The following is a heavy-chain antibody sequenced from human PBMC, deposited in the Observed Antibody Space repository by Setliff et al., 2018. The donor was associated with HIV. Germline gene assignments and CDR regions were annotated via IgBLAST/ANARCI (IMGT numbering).Heavy chain of an antibody. CDR1: GGSIRSSSYY. D-gene: IGHD5-18*01. CDR3: AREAGIQLWLWKDYYYYYMDV. CDR2: IYHSGST. V-gene: IGHV4-39*07. J-gene: IGHJ6*03. Sequence: SETLSLTCTVSGGSIRSSSYYWGWIRQPPGKGLEWIGEIYHSGSTNYNPSLKSRVTISVDKSKNQFSLNLSSVTAADTAVYYCAREAGIQLWLWKDYYYYYMDVWGKGTTVTVSS.